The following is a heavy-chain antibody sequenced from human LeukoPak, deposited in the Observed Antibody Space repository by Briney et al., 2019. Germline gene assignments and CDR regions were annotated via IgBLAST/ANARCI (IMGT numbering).Heavy chain of an antibody. J-gene: IGHJ4*02. Sequence: SETLSLTCTVSGGSISSGGYYWIWIRHHPGKGLEWIGYIYYSWSTYYNPSLRRRVTISVETPKNQFSWKLSSVTAADTAVYYCARWGTLGGVPYYFDYWGQGTLVTVSS. CDR2: IYYSWST. V-gene: IGHV4-31*03. D-gene: IGHD3-16*01. CDR1: GGSISSGGYY. CDR3: ARWGTLGGVPYYFDY.